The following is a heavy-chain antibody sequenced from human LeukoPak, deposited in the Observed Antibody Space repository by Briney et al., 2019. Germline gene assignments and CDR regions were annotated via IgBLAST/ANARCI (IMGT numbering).Heavy chain of an antibody. Sequence: SEALSLTCTVSGGSISSSSYYWGWLRQSPGKGPEWIVSIYYSGSTYYKPSLESRVTISVDTSKNQFSLKLSSVTAADTPVYYCARHTYASYYYGMDVWGQGTTVTVSS. CDR1: GGSISSSSYY. V-gene: IGHV4-39*01. J-gene: IGHJ6*02. CDR3: ARHTYASYYYGMDV. CDR2: IYYSGST. D-gene: IGHD3-16*01.